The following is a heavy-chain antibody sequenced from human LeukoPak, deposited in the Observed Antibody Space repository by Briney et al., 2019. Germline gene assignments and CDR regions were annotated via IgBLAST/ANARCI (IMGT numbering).Heavy chain of an antibody. D-gene: IGHD2-15*01. Sequence: SETLSLTCTVSGGSISSTYYWDWTRPPPGKGLEWIGSIYYSGTTYYNPSLKSRVTISVDTSKNQFSLKLSSVTAADTAVYYCARRYCSGGSCYSERGAFDIWGQGTMVTVSS. CDR2: IYYSGTT. CDR3: ARRYCSGGSCYSERGAFDI. J-gene: IGHJ3*02. V-gene: IGHV4-39*07. CDR1: GGSISSTYY.